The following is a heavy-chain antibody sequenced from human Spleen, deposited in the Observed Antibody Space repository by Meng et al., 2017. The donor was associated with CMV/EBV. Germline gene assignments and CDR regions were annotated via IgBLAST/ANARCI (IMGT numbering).Heavy chain of an antibody. V-gene: IGHV3-30-3*01. CDR2: ISYDGSNK. D-gene: IGHD3-22*01. CDR3: ARGGYYDSSGQNWFDP. J-gene: IGHJ5*02. CDR1: GFNFSTYA. Sequence: GFNFSTYAMHWVRQTPGKGLEWVAVISYDGSNKYYAYSVKGRFTISRDNSKNTLHLQMNTLRAEDTALYYCARGGYYDSSGQNWFDPWGQGTLVTVSS.